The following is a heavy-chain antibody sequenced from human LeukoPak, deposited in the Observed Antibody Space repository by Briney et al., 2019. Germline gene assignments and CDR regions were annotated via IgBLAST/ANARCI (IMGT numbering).Heavy chain of an antibody. CDR3: ARDLHSSSPDY. CDR1: GYTFTGYY. J-gene: IGHJ4*02. D-gene: IGHD6-13*01. Sequence: ASVTVSCKASGYTFTGYYMHWVRQAPGQGLEWMGWISAYNGNTNYAQELQDRVTMTTDTSTSTAYMELRSLRSDDTAVYYCARDLHSSSPDYWGQGTLVTVSS. V-gene: IGHV1-18*04. CDR2: ISAYNGNT.